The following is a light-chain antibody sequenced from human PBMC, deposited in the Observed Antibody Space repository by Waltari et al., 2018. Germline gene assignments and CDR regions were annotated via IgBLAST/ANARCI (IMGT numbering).Light chain of an antibody. V-gene: IGLV2-14*03. CDR3: TSYTNSGTLGA. Sequence: QSALPQPASVSGFLGQSITISCTGTSSDVGDNNFVSWYQQHPGKAPKLVIFDVSRRPSGVSNRFSGSKSGNTASLAISGLQAEDEADYYCTSYTNSGTLGAFGTG. CDR2: DVS. CDR1: SSDVGDNNF. J-gene: IGLJ1*01.